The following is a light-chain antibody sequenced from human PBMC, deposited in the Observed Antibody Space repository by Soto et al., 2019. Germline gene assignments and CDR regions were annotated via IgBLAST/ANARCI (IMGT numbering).Light chain of an antibody. CDR1: QSISSW. Sequence: DIQMTQSPSTLSASVGDRVTITCRASQSISSWLAWYQQKPGKAPKLLIYDASSLESGVPSRLSGSGSGTEFTLTISSLQPDDFATYDCQQYNSYSWTFGQGTKVEIK. CDR3: QQYNSYSWT. V-gene: IGKV1-5*01. CDR2: DAS. J-gene: IGKJ1*01.